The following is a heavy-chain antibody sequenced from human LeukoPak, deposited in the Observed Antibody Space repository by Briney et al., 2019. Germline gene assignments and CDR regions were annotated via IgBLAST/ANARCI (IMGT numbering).Heavy chain of an antibody. V-gene: IGHV1-69*13. CDR3: ASALHQLLYLNFRYYGMDV. Sequence: ASVKVSCKASGYTFTSYYMHWVRQAPGQGLEWMGGIIPIFGTANYAQKFQGRVTITADESTSTAYMELSSLRSEDTAVYYCASALHQLLYLNFRYYGMDVWGQGTTVTVSS. CDR2: IIPIFGTA. CDR1: GYTFTSYY. J-gene: IGHJ6*02. D-gene: IGHD2-2*02.